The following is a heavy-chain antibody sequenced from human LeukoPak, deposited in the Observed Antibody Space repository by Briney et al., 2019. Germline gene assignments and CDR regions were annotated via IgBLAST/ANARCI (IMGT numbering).Heavy chain of an antibody. Sequence: SETLSLTCTVSGGYISSYYWSWIRQPPREGLEWIGYVYYTGSTNYNPSLKSRVSISVDTSKNQFSLKLSSVTAADTAVYYCARQRIAAAGTIWFDPWGQGTLVTVSS. CDR3: ARQRIAAAGTIWFDP. CDR1: GGYISSYY. D-gene: IGHD6-13*01. J-gene: IGHJ5*02. CDR2: VYYTGST. V-gene: IGHV4-59*08.